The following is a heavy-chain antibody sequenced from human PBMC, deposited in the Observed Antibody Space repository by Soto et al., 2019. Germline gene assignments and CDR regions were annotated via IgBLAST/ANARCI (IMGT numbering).Heavy chain of an antibody. D-gene: IGHD2-21*02. CDR1: GGSISSSSYF. V-gene: IGHV4-39*01. CDR3: ARHPSDFWFDP. Sequence: QLQLQESGPGLVKPSETLSLTCSVSGGSISSSSYFWGWIRQPPGKGLEWIGSIYYSGSTYYNPSLKXRXTXSXXPSKTQFSLKLSSVTAADTAVYYCARHPSDFWFDPWGQGTLVTVSS. J-gene: IGHJ5*02. CDR2: IYYSGST.